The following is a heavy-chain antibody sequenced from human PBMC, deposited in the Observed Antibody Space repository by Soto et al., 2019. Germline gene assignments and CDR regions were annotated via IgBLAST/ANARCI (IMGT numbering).Heavy chain of an antibody. J-gene: IGHJ4*02. CDR3: ARSRSGAVADSFDF. V-gene: IGHV3-30*04. CDR2: ISRDGTNK. D-gene: IGHD3-10*01. CDR1: GFTFSRYA. Sequence: QVQVVESGGGVVQPGRSLRLSCAASGFTFSRYAIHWVRQAPGKGLEWVAVISRDGTNKYYVDSVKGRFTISRDNSRNILDWQMNSLRHEDAAVYYCARSRSGAVADSFDFWGQGTLVTVSS.